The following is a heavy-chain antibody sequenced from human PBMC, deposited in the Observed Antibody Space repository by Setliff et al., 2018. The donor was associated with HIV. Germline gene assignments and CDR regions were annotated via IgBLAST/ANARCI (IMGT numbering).Heavy chain of an antibody. V-gene: IGHV3-11*04. Sequence: GESLKISCLASGFTFSDYYMSWIRQAPGKGLEWVAYISTSGNSIHYADSVKGRFTISWDNAKGSLYLQMNSLRAEDTAIYYCARESPQYTSSWRSYNWFDPWGQGTLVTVSS. CDR2: ISTSGNSI. CDR1: GFTFSDYY. D-gene: IGHD6-13*01. CDR3: ARESPQYTSSWRSYNWFDP. J-gene: IGHJ5*02.